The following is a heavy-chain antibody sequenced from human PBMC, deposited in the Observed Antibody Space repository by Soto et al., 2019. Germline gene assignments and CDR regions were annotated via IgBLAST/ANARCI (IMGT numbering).Heavy chain of an antibody. CDR3: ARYGSGVPAAIAY. D-gene: IGHD2-2*01. V-gene: IGHV4-31*03. J-gene: IGHJ4*02. CDR1: GGSISSGGYY. CDR2: IYYSGST. Sequence: PSETLSLTCTVSGGSISSGGYYWSWIRQHPGKGLERIGYIYYSGSTYYNPSLKSRVTISVDRSKNQFSLKLSSVTAADTAVYYCARYGSGVPAAIAYWGQGTLVTVSS.